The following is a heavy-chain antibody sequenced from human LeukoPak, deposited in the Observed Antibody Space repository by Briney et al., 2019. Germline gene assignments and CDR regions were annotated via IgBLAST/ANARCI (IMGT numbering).Heavy chain of an antibody. CDR3: ARVPTYSSSYYYYYMDV. D-gene: IGHD6-6*01. J-gene: IGHJ6*03. Sequence: SETLSLTCTVSGGSISSSSYYWGWIRQPPGKGLEWIGSIYYSGSTYYNPSLKSRVTISVDTSKNQFSLKLSSVTAADTAVYYCARVPTYSSSYYYYYMDVWGKGTTVTVSS. CDR2: IYYSGST. V-gene: IGHV4-39*07. CDR1: GGSISSSSYY.